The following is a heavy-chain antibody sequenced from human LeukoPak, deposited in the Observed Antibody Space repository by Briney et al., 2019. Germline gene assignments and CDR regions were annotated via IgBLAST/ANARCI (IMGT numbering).Heavy chain of an antibody. CDR3: ARGDFWSGYLYYFDY. D-gene: IGHD3-3*01. CDR2: ISGSGGST. CDR1: GFTFSSYA. J-gene: IGHJ4*02. V-gene: IGHV3-23*01. Sequence: GGSLRLSCAASGFTFSSYAMSWVRQAPGKGLEWVSAISGSGGSTYYADSVKGRFTISRDNSKNTLYLQMNSLRAEDTAVYYCARGDFWSGYLYYFDYWGQGTLVTVSS.